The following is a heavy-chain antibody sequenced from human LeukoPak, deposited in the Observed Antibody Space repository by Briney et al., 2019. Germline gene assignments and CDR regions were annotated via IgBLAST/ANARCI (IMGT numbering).Heavy chain of an antibody. CDR1: GFTFSSYA. Sequence: GGSMRLSCAASGFTFSSYAMSWVRQAPGKGLEWVSAISGSGGSTYYADSVKGRFTISRDNSKNTLYLQMNSLRAEDTAVHYCAKATGSYYTGSFDYWGQGTLVTVSS. D-gene: IGHD1-26*01. J-gene: IGHJ4*02. V-gene: IGHV3-23*01. CDR2: ISGSGGST. CDR3: AKATGSYYTGSFDY.